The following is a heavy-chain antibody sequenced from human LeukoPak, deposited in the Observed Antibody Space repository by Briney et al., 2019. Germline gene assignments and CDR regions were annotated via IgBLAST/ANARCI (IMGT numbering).Heavy chain of an antibody. CDR3: ARTPSDYDSSGYYDY. J-gene: IGHJ4*02. V-gene: IGHV1-2*02. CDR1: GYTFTGYY. CDR2: INPNSGGT. Sequence: GASVKVSCKASGYTFTGYYMNWVRQAPGQGLEWIGWINPNSGGTNYAQKFQGRVTMTRDTSISTDYMELSRLRSDDTAVYYCARTPSDYDSSGYYDYWGQGTLVTVSS. D-gene: IGHD3-22*01.